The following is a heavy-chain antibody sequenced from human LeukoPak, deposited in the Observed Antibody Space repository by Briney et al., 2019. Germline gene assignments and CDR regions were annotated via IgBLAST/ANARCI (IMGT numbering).Heavy chain of an antibody. J-gene: IGHJ5*02. Sequence: SETLSLTCTVSSYSISSGHYWGWIRQPPGKGLEWNGSIYYSGSTYYNPSLKSRVTISVDTSKNQFSLKLTSVTAADTAVYFCARGGYYGSGNDFRFDPWGQGTLVTVSS. D-gene: IGHD3-10*01. CDR2: IYYSGST. CDR1: SYSISSGHY. CDR3: ARGGYYGSGNDFRFDP. V-gene: IGHV4-38-2*02.